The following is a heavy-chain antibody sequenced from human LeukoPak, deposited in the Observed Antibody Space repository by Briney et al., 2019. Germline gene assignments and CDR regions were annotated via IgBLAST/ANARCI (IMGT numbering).Heavy chain of an antibody. CDR2: IWYDGSNK. CDR1: GFTFSSYS. Sequence: GGSLRLSCAASGFTFSSYSMNWVRQAPGKGLEWVAVIWYDGSNKYYADSVKGRFTISRDNSKNTLYLQMNSLRAEDTAVYYCARGRNYYGSGSPEYYFDYWGQGTLVTVSS. CDR3: ARGRNYYGSGSPEYYFDY. V-gene: IGHV3-33*08. J-gene: IGHJ4*02. D-gene: IGHD3-10*01.